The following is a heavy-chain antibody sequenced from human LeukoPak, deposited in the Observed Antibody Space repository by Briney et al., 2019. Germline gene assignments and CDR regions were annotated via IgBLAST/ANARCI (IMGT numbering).Heavy chain of an antibody. J-gene: IGHJ6*03. CDR1: GYTLTELS. Sequence: GASVKVSCKVSGYTLTELSMHWVRQAPGKGLEWMGGFDPEDGETIYAQKFQGRVTMTEDTSTDTAYMELSSLRSEDTAVYYCASVDSSGYGYYYYMDVWGKGTTVTVSS. V-gene: IGHV1-24*01. CDR3: ASVDSSGYGYYYYMDV. CDR2: FDPEDGET. D-gene: IGHD3-22*01.